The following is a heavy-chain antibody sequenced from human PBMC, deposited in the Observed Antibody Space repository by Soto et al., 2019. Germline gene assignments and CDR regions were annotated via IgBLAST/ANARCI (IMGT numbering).Heavy chain of an antibody. J-gene: IGHJ6*02. D-gene: IGHD3-3*01. Sequence: SETLSLTCTVSGGSISSSSYYWGWIRQPPGKGLEWIGSIYYSGSTYYNPSLKSRVTISVDTSKNQFSLKLSSVTAADTAVYYCARQKIYYDFWRGYESQRKGGGMDVWGQGTTVTVSS. CDR3: ARQKIYYDFWRGYESQRKGGGMDV. CDR1: GGSISSSSYY. CDR2: IYYSGST. V-gene: IGHV4-39*01.